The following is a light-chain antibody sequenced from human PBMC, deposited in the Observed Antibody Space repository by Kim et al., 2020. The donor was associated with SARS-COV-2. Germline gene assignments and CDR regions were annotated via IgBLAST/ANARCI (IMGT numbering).Light chain of an antibody. CDR1: KLGGRY. Sequence: VAPGQTASITCSGDKLGGRYVSWYQQRPGQSPVLVIHQDIKRPSGIPERFSGSNSGITATLTISGTQAMDEADYYCQAWDSSAGVVFGGGTQLTVL. J-gene: IGLJ2*01. CDR2: QDI. CDR3: QAWDSSAGVV. V-gene: IGLV3-1*01.